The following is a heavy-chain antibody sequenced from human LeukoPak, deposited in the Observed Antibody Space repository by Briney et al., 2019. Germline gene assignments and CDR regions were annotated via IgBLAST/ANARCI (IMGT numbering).Heavy chain of an antibody. Sequence: GASVKVSCKVSGYTLTELSMHWVRQAPGKGLRWRGGFDPEDGETIYAQKFQGRVTMTEDTSTDTAYMELSSLRSEDTAVYYCAHRCYYDSSGYYCSAFDIWGQGTMVTVSS. D-gene: IGHD3-22*01. CDR3: AHRCYYDSSGYYCSAFDI. V-gene: IGHV1-24*01. J-gene: IGHJ3*02. CDR2: FDPEDGET. CDR1: GYTLTELS.